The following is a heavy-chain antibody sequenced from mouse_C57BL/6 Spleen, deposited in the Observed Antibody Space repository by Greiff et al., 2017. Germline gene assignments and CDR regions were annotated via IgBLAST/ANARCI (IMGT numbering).Heavy chain of an antibody. V-gene: IGHV1-7*01. D-gene: IGHD1-1*01. CDR3: ASSYKDFAMDY. CDR2: INPSSGYT. CDR1: GYTFTSYW. J-gene: IGHJ4*01. Sequence: QVQLQQSGAELVKPGASVKLSCKASGYTFTSYWMHWVKQRPGQGLEWIGYINPSSGYTKYNQKFKDKATLTADKSSSTAYMQLSSLTYEDYAVYYCASSYKDFAMDYWGQGTSVTVSS.